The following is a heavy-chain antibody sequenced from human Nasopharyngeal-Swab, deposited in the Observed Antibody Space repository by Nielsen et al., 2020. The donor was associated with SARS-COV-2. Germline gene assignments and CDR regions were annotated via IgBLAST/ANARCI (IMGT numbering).Heavy chain of an antibody. CDR1: GGSISSSSYY. D-gene: IGHD3-10*01. Sequence: SETLSLTCTVSGGSISSSSYYWGWIRQPPGKGLESIGSIYYSGSTYYNPSLKSRVTISVDTSKNQFSLKLSSVTAADTAVYYCAGLWFGLWYMDVWGKGTTVTVSS. CDR3: AGLWFGLWYMDV. CDR2: IYYSGST. J-gene: IGHJ6*03. V-gene: IGHV4-39*01.